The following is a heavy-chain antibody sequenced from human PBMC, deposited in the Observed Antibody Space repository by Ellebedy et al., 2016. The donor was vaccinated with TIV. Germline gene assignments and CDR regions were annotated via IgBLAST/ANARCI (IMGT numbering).Heavy chain of an antibody. CDR3: ARGDYGDYAFHY. CDR2: INHSGIT. D-gene: IGHD4-17*01. Sequence: GSLRLSXAASGFTFTTYSMNWVRQAPGKGLEWIGEINHSGITNYNPSLKSRVTISVDTSKNQFSLKLSSVTAADTAVYFCARGDYGDYAFHYWGQGNMVTVSS. CDR1: GFTFTTYS. J-gene: IGHJ4*02. V-gene: IGHV4-34*01.